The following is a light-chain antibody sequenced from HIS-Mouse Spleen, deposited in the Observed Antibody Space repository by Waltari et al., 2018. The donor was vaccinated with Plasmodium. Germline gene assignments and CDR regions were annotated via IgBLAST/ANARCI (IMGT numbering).Light chain of an antibody. CDR2: KDS. CDR3: YSAADNNWV. J-gene: IGLJ3*02. Sequence: SYELTQPSSVSVSPGQTARITCSGDVLANKYARWFQQKPGQAPVLVIYKDSERPSGIRERFSGSSSGTTVPLTISGAQVEDEADYYCYSAADNNWVCGGGTKLTVL. CDR1: VLANKY. V-gene: IGLV3-27*01.